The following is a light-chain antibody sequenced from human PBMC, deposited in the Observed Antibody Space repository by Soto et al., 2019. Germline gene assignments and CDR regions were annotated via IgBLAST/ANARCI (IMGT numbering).Light chain of an antibody. J-gene: IGKJ4*01. V-gene: IGKV3-11*01. CDR3: QQRNKWPPVT. CDR1: PRFSNS. Sequence: ESVLTQSPATLSLSPGERATLSCRASPRFSNSLAWYQHKPGQAPRLLIYDASNRATGVPTRFSGSGSGTDFTLTISSLEPEDFAVYYCQQRNKWPPVTFGGGTKVDIK. CDR2: DAS.